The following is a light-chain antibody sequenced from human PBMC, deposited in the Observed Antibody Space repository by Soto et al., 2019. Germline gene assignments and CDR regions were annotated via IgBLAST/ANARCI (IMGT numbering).Light chain of an antibody. J-gene: IGLJ2*01. V-gene: IGLV2-14*03. CDR2: EVS. CDR3: SSFAGSRVLV. CDR1: SSDVGAYNY. Sequence: QSVLTQPASVSGSPGQSITISCTGTSSDVGAYNYVSWYQQHPGKAPKLIIYEVSDRPSGVSNRFSGSKSGNTASLTISGLQAEDEADYYCSSFAGSRVLVLGGGTRSPS.